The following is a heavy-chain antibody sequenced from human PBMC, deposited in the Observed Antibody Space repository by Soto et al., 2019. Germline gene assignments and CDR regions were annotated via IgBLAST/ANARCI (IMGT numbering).Heavy chain of an antibody. CDR1: GGSISSSNW. CDR3: ARDSRSSGSYYDYHYYYGMDV. V-gene: IGHV4-4*02. J-gene: IGHJ6*02. Sequence: SETLSLTCAVSGGSISSSNWWSWVRQPPGKGLEWTGEIYHSGSTNYNPSLKSRVTISVDKSKNQFSLKLSSVTAADTAVYYCARDSRSSGSYYDYHYYYGMDVWGQGTTVTVSS. D-gene: IGHD1-26*01. CDR2: IYHSGST.